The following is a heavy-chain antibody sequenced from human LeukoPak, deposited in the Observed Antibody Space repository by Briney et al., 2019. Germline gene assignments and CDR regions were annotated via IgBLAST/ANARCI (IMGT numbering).Heavy chain of an antibody. J-gene: IGHJ4*02. D-gene: IGHD4-17*01. CDR2: INGSGGSA. CDR1: GFTFSNYA. Sequence: GGSLTLSCTASGFTFSNYATSWVRQAPGKGLEWVSCINGSGGSAYYADSVRVPFTISRDTSKNKLFLKRNSLRAEDTALYYCARDLTVTTGYFHYWGQGTLVTVSS. V-gene: IGHV3-23*01. CDR3: ARDLTVTTGYFHY.